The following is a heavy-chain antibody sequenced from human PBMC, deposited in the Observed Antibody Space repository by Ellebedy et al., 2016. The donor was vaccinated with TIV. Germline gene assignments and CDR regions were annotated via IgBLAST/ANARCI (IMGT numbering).Heavy chain of an antibody. CDR1: GFIFSDYQ. CDR2: ISSSGGTV. Sequence: GESLKISCAASGFIFSDYQMSWIRQAPGKGLECISYISSSGGTVYYADSVKGRFTISRDNAKNSLYLQMNSLRAEDTAVYYCAGDTRFIDQQHNWFDPWGQGTLVTVSS. CDR3: AGDTRFIDQQHNWFDP. D-gene: IGHD2-2*01. J-gene: IGHJ5*02. V-gene: IGHV3-11*01.